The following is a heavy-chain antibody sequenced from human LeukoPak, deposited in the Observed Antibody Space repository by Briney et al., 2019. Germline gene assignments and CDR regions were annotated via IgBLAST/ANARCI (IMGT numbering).Heavy chain of an antibody. CDR1: GGSISSGDYY. D-gene: IGHD1-26*01. CDR2: IYYSGST. V-gene: IGHV4-30-4*08. CDR3: ARARGSYLLTYTDY. J-gene: IGHJ4*02. Sequence: PSQTLSLTCTVSGGSISSGDYYWSWIRQPPGKGLEWIGYIYYSGSTYYNPSLKSRVTISVDTSKNQFSLKLSSVTAADTAVYYYARARGSYLLTYTDYWGQGTLVTVSS.